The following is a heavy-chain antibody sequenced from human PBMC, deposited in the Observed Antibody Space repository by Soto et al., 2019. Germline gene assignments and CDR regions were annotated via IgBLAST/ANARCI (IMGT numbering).Heavy chain of an antibody. V-gene: IGHV3-15*07. CDR3: STGGYPSGLDY. Sequence: EVQLVESGGGSVKPGGSLRLSCAVSDFTLSNARMNWVRQAPGKGLEWVGRIKSKVDGGTTDYAAPVKGRCTISRDDSTNMFFLQMNSLKSEDTAVYYCSTGGYPSGLDYWGQGTLVTVSS. CDR1: DFTLSNAR. J-gene: IGHJ4*02. D-gene: IGHD3-10*01. CDR2: IKSKVDGGTT.